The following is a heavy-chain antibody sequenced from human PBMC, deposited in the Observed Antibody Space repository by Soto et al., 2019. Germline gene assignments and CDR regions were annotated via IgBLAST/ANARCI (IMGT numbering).Heavy chain of an antibody. Sequence: PGGSLRLSCAGSGFTFGDSYMSWIRQAPGKGLEWVANIKQDGSEKYCVDSVKGRFTISRDNAEKSLYLQMNSLGAEDTAVYYCATDKIAGATKFEYWGQG. CDR3: ATDKIAGATKFEY. D-gene: IGHD1-26*01. CDR2: IKQDGSEK. CDR1: GFTFGDSY. J-gene: IGHJ4*02. V-gene: IGHV3-7*03.